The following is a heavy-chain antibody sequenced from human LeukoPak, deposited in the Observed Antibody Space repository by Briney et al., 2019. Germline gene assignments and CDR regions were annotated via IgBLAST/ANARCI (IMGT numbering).Heavy chain of an antibody. Sequence: RGSLRLSCAASGFTFSSYAMSWVRQAPGKGLEWVSAISGSGGSTYYADSVKGRFTISRDNSQNTLYLQMNSLRAEDTAVYYCAKAGRYCSSTSCPFDYWGQGTLVTVSS. D-gene: IGHD2-2*01. J-gene: IGHJ4*02. CDR3: AKAGRYCSSTSCPFDY. V-gene: IGHV3-23*01. CDR2: ISGSGGST. CDR1: GFTFSSYA.